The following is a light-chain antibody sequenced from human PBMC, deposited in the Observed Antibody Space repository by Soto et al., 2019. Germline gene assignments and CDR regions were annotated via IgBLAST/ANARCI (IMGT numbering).Light chain of an antibody. CDR3: QQRTNWPRSFT. J-gene: IGKJ3*01. V-gene: IGKV3-11*01. Sequence: PGERATLSCRASQSVSSYLAWYQQKPGQAPRLLIYDTSKRATGIPARFSGSGSGTDFTLPISSLEPEDFAVYYCQQRTNWPRSFTFGPGTKVDIK. CDR2: DTS. CDR1: QSVSSY.